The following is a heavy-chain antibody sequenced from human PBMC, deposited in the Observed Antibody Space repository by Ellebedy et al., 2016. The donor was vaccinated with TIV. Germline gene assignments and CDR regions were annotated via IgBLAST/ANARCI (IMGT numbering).Heavy chain of an antibody. CDR1: GYTFATYV. J-gene: IGHJ4*02. CDR3: AREGTNWYFDY. V-gene: IGHV1-3*01. CDR2: INVDNGKT. D-gene: IGHD1-1*01. Sequence: ASVKVSCXASGYTFATYVMHWVRQAPGQRLEWMGGINVDNGKTTYSQKFRGRVSIVRDTSASTAYMELSSLRSEDTAVYYCAREGTNWYFDYWGQGTLVTVSS.